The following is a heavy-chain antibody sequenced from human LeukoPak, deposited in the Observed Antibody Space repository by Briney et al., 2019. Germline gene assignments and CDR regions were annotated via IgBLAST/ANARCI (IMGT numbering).Heavy chain of an antibody. CDR2: IRYDGSNK. D-gene: IGHD3-3*01. V-gene: IGHV3-30*02. J-gene: IGHJ4*02. CDR3: AKTSHTGFLEWLGVDY. Sequence: GGSLRLSCAASGFTFSSYGMHWVRQAPGKGLEWVAFIRYDGSNKYYADSVKGRFTISRDNSKNTLYLQMNSLRAEDTAVCYCAKTSHTGFLEWLGVDYWGQGTLVTVSS. CDR1: GFTFSSYG.